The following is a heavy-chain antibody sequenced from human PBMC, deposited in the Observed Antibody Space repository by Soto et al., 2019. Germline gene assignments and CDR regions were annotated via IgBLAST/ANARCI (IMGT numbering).Heavy chain of an antibody. J-gene: IGHJ4*02. V-gene: IGHV1-58*02. CDR1: GFIFTSSA. Sequence: SVKVSCKASGFIFTSSAMQWVRQARGQRLEWIGWIVVGSGNTNYAQRFQERVTITRDMSTSTAYMELSSLRSEDTAMYYCVAGTQLVYWGQGTLVTVSS. CDR3: VAGTQLVY. CDR2: IVVGSGNT. D-gene: IGHD6-6*01.